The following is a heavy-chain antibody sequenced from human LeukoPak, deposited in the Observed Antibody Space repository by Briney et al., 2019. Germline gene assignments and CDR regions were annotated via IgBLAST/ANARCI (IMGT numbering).Heavy chain of an antibody. D-gene: IGHD3-22*01. J-gene: IGHJ4*02. CDR2: ISYDGSNK. CDR1: GFTFSSYA. CDR3: AKPIDWGSGYYLFDY. V-gene: IGHV3-30-3*02. Sequence: GGSLRLSCAASGFTFSSYAMHWVRQAPGKGLEWVAVISYDGSNKYYADSVKGRFTISRDNSKNTLYLQTNSLRAEDTAVYYCAKPIDWGSGYYLFDYWGQGTLVTVSS.